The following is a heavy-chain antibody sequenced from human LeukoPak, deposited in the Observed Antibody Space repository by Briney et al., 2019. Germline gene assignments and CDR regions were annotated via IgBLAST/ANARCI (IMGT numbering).Heavy chain of an antibody. CDR1: GYTFTVYY. V-gene: IGHV1-2*02. Sequence: ASLTVSSTASGYTFTVYYMHWVRHTPEQGLEWMGWINPNSGGTKYAQKFQGRVTMTRETSISTAYMELRRLRSDDTAVYYCERDLQTGGMIAFGGVITPGDYWGQGTLVTVSS. CDR3: ERDLQTGGMIAFGGVITPGDY. D-gene: IGHD3-16*02. J-gene: IGHJ4*02. CDR2: INPNSGGT.